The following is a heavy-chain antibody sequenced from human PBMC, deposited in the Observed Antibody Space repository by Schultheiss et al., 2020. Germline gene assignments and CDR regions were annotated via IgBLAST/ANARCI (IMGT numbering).Heavy chain of an antibody. CDR1: GGSLSGYY. CDR3: ASASNDIVTGYSKGWFDP. CDR2: IYYSGST. D-gene: IGHD3-9*01. Sequence: SETLSLTCAVYGGSLSGYYWSWIRQHPGKGLEWIGYIYYSGSTYYNPSLKSRVTISVDTSKNHFSLKLSSVTAADTAVYYCASASNDIVTGYSKGWFDPWGQGTLVTVSS. V-gene: IGHV4-31*11. J-gene: IGHJ5*02.